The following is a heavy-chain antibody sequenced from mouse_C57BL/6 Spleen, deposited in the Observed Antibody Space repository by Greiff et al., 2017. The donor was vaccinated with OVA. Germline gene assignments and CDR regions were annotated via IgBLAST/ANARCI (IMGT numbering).Heavy chain of an antibody. CDR3: APIYYGNYEGGY. CDR2: IDPANGNT. V-gene: IGHV14-3*01. Sequence: EVQLQESVAELVRPGASVKLSCTASGFNIKNTYMHWVKQRPEQGLEWIGRIDPANGNTKYAPKFQGKATITADTSSITAYLQLSSLTSEDTAIYYCAPIYYGNYEGGYRGQGTTLTVSS. CDR1: GFNIKNTY. J-gene: IGHJ2*01. D-gene: IGHD2-1*01.